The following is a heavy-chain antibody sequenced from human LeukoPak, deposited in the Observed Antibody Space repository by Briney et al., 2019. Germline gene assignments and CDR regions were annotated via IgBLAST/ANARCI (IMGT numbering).Heavy chain of an antibody. CDR3: ARFGHAFDI. Sequence: PGRSLRLSCAASGFTFSSYAIHSVRQAPGKGLEYVSAISSNGGSTYYANSVKGRFTISRDNSKNTLYLQMGSLRAEDMAVYYCARFGHAFDIWGQGTMVTVSS. J-gene: IGHJ3*02. CDR2: ISSNGGST. D-gene: IGHD3-10*01. CDR1: GFTFSSYA. V-gene: IGHV3-64*01.